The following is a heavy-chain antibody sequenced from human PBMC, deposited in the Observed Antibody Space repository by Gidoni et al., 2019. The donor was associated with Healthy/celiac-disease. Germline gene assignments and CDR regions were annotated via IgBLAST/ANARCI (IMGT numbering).Heavy chain of an antibody. CDR3: ARDGEGYCSSTSCWGWFDP. Sequence: QVQLVQSGAEVKKPGSSVKVSCKASGGTFSSYAISWVRQAPGQGLEWMGGIIPIFGTANYAQKFQGRVTITADKSTSTAYMELSSLRSEDTAVYYCARDGEGYCSSTSCWGWFDPWGQGTLVTVSS. J-gene: IGHJ5*02. D-gene: IGHD2-2*01. V-gene: IGHV1-69*06. CDR2: IIPIFGTA. CDR1: GGTFSSYA.